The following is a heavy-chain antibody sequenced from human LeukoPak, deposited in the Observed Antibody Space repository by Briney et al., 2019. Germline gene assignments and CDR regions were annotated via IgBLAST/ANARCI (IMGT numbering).Heavy chain of an antibody. CDR2: INPNIGGT. CDR3: ARDGGWYSSGWYEAQNFDY. J-gene: IGHJ4*02. Sequence: ASVKVSCKASGYTFTGYYIHWVRQAPGQGLEWMGWINPNIGGTNYAQKFRGRVTMTRDTSISTAYMELSSLRSDDTAVYYCARDGGWYSSGWYEAQNFDYWGQGTLVTVSS. CDR1: GYTFTGYY. D-gene: IGHD6-19*01. V-gene: IGHV1-2*02.